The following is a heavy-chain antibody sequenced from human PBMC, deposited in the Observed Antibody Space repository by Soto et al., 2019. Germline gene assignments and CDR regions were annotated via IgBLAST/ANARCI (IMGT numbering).Heavy chain of an antibody. CDR2: ISSSGSSI. CDR3: AREPGGSKGVCSRFDS. CDR1: GFTFSSYD. J-gene: IGHJ4*02. D-gene: IGHD2-8*01. Sequence: GGSLRLSCAASGFTFSSYDMTWVRQAPGKGLEWVSYISSSGSSINYADSVKGRFTISRDNAKNSLYLQMNSLRTEEKAVYYCAREPGGSKGVCSRFDSWGQGTLVTVSS. V-gene: IGHV3-48*03.